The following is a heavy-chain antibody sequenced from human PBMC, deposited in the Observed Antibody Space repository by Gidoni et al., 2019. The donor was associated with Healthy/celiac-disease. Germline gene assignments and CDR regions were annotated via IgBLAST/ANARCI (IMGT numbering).Heavy chain of an antibody. CDR3: ARGDIVVVPAAFGTFPQTPRGAFDI. J-gene: IGHJ3*02. D-gene: IGHD2-2*01. Sequence: QVQLVESGGGVVQPGRSLRPSCADSASTFSSSAMHWVRQAPGKGLEWVAVISYDGSNKYYADSVKDRFTISRDNSKNTLYLQMNSLRAEDTAVYYCARGDIVVVPAAFGTFPQTPRGAFDIWGQGTMVTVSS. CDR2: ISYDGSNK. CDR1: ASTFSSSA. V-gene: IGHV3-30*16.